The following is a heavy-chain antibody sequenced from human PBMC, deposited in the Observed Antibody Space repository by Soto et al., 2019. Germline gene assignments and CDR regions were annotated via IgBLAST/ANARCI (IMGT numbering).Heavy chain of an antibody. CDR2: ISYDESNK. CDR3: TKGVVVITSYFQH. Sequence: QVQLVESGGGVVQPGRSLRLSCAASGFTFSSYGMHWVRQAPGKGLEWVAVISYDESNKYYADSVKGRFTISRDNSKNTLYLRMNSLRAEDTAVYYCTKGVVVITSYFQHWGQGTLVTVSS. V-gene: IGHV3-30*18. J-gene: IGHJ1*01. CDR1: GFTFSSYG. D-gene: IGHD3-22*01.